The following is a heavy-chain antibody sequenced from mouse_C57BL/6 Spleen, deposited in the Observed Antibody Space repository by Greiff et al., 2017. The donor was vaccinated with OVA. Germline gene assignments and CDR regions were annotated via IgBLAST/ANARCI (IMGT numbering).Heavy chain of an antibody. D-gene: IGHD2-1*01. V-gene: IGHV1-64*01. CDR2: IHPNSGST. Sequence: QVQLQQPGAGLVKPGASVKLSCKASGYTFTSYWMHWVKQSPGQGLEWIGMIHPNSGSTYYNEKFKSKATLTVDKSSSTAYMQLSSLTSEDTAVYYCARPLLYYGNPCFAYWGQGTTLTVSA. J-gene: IGHJ2*01. CDR3: ARPLLYYGNPCFAY. CDR1: GYTFTSYW.